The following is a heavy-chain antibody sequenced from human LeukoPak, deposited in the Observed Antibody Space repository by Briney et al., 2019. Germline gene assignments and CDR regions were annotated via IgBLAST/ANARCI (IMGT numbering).Heavy chain of an antibody. CDR3: ARGFLEWLFYFDY. Sequence: PGGSLRLSCAASGFTFSSYWMSWVRQAPGKGLEWVANIKQDGSEKYYVDSVKGRFTISRDNAKNSLYLQMNSLRAEDTAVYYCARGFLEWLFYFDYWGQGTLVTVSS. CDR1: GFTFSSYW. V-gene: IGHV3-7*01. CDR2: IKQDGSEK. D-gene: IGHD3-3*01. J-gene: IGHJ4*02.